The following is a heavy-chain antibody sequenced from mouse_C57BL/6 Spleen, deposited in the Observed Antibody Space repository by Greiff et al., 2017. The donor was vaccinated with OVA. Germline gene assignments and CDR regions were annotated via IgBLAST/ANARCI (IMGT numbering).Heavy chain of an antibody. Sequence: VQLQQSGTVLARPGASVKLSCKTSGYTFTSYWMHWVTQRPGQGLEWIGAIYPGNSDTSYNQKFKGKATLTAVTSASPAYMELSSLTNEDTAVYYGTREGDANYAKDDWGKGTTVTVST. D-gene: IGHD3-3*01. V-gene: IGHV1-5*01. CDR2: IYPGNSDT. CDR1: GYTFTSYW. CDR3: TREGDANYAKDD. J-gene: IGHJ4*01.